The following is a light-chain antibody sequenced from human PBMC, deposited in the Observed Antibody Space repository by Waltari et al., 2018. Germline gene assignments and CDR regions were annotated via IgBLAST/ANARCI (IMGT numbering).Light chain of an antibody. CDR2: DAS. CDR3: QHYYNWPS. Sequence: EIVMTQSPATLSVSPGDSVTLSCRASQSVTSNLAWYQHKPGQAPRLLMYDASKRDSGIPARFIGRGSGTDFTLTITSLQSEDFAVYFCQHYYNWPSFGQGTKVEIK. J-gene: IGKJ1*01. CDR1: QSVTSN. V-gene: IGKV3-15*01.